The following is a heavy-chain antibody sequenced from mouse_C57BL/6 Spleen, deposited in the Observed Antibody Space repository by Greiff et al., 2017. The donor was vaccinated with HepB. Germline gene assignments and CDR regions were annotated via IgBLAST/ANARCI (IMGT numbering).Heavy chain of an antibody. V-gene: IGHV1-82*01. CDR3: ARGLLRSRGYFDV. D-gene: IGHD1-1*01. CDR1: GYAFSSSW. CDR2: IYPGDGDT. J-gene: IGHJ1*03. Sequence: VQLQESGPELVKPGASVKISCKASGYAFSSSWMNWVKQRPGKGLEWIGRIYPGDGDTNYNGKFKGKATLTADKSSSTAYMQLSSLTSEDSAVYFCARGLLRSRGYFDVWGTGTTVTVSS.